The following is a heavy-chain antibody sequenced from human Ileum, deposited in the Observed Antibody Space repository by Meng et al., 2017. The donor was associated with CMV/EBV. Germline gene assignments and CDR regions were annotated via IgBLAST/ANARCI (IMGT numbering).Heavy chain of an antibody. D-gene: IGHD2-2*01. CDR3: ARAQLPAATQGHLDY. J-gene: IGHJ4*02. CDR1: GLTFRDYW. CDR2: INSDGSST. Sequence: GESLKISCAASGLTFRDYWMHWVRQAPGKGLVWVSRINSDGSSTNYADSVKGRFTISRDNAKNTLYLQMNSLRADDTAVDYCARAQLPAATQGHLDYWGQGTLVTVSS. V-gene: IGHV3-74*01.